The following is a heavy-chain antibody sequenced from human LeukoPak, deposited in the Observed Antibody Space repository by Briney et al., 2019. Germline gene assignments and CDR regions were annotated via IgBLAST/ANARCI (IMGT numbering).Heavy chain of an antibody. CDR2: IYYSGST. CDR1: GGSISSYY. CDR3: ARGDYSFEYGMDV. D-gene: IGHD4-11*01. J-gene: IGHJ6*02. V-gene: IGHV4-59*01. Sequence: SETLSLTCTVSGGSISSYYWSWIRQPPGKGLEWIGYIYYSGSTNYNPSLKSRVTISVDTSKNQFSLKLSSVTAADTAVYYCARGDYSFEYGMDVWSQGTTVTVSS.